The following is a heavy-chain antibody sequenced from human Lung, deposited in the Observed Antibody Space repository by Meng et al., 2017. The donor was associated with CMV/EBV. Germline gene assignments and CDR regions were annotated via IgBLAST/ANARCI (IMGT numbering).Heavy chain of an antibody. CDR3: ASGTPGRSYCDY. D-gene: IGHD2-15*01. Sequence: HVHLMQSVPEVKKAGASVRVSCKASGYTFGSYGICWVRQAPGQGLEWMGWFVNYVDTYPAPKFQGRVTMTTDTHTNTAFMELRSLTSDDTAVYYCASGTPGRSYCDYWGQGTLVTVSS. CDR2: FVNYVDT. J-gene: IGHJ4*02. V-gene: IGHV1-18*01. CDR1: GYTFGSYG.